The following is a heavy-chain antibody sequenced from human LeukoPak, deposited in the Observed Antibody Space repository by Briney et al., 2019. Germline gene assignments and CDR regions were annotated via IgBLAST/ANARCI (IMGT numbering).Heavy chain of an antibody. J-gene: IGHJ5*02. Sequence: ASVKVSXKASGYTFTGYYMHWVRQAPGQGLEWMGRINPNSGGTNYAQKFQGKVTMTRDTSISTAYMELSRLRSDDTAVYYCAREANFKSFDPWGQGTLVTVSS. D-gene: IGHD1-1*01. CDR1: GYTFTGYY. CDR3: AREANFKSFDP. V-gene: IGHV1-2*06. CDR2: INPNSGGT.